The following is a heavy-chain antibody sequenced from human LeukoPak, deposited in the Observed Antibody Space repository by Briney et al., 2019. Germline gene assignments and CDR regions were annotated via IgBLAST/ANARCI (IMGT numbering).Heavy chain of an antibody. J-gene: IGHJ4*02. V-gene: IGHV3-11*01. D-gene: IGHD7-27*01. Sequence: KPGGSLRLSCAASGFTFSDYYMSWVRQAPGKGLEWVSYVSQSGATIYYADSVKGRFTFSRDNGKNSLFLQMNSLRAEDTAVYYCAKDRDSLGYCFDYWGQGTLVTVSS. CDR1: GFTFSDYY. CDR3: AKDRDSLGYCFDY. CDR2: VSQSGATI.